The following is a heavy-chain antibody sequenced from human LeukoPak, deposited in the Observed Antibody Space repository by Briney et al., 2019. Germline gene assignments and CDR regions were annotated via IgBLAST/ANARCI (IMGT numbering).Heavy chain of an antibody. D-gene: IGHD3-22*01. V-gene: IGHV3-30*18. J-gene: IGHJ3*02. CDR2: ISYDGSNK. CDR3: AKGGYYYDSSDAFDI. Sequence: TGGSLRLSCAASGFTLSSYGMHWVRQAPGKGLEWVAVISYDGSNKYYADSVKGRFTISRDNSKNTLYLQMNSLRAEDTAVYYCAKGGYYYDSSDAFDIWGQGTMVTVSS. CDR1: GFTLSSYG.